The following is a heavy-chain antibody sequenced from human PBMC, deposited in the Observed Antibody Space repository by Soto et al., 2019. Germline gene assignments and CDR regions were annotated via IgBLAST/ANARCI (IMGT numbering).Heavy chain of an antibody. CDR2: ISAYNGNT. J-gene: IGHJ5*02. Sequence: ASVKVSCKASGYTFTSYGISWVRQAPGQGLELMGWISAYNGNTKYEQKFQGRVTMTTDTSTSTAYMELRSLRSDDTAVYYCARVVPGAEAWFGPWGQGTLVTVSS. V-gene: IGHV1-18*04. CDR3: ARVVPGAEAWFGP. D-gene: IGHD2-2*01. CDR1: GYTFTSYG.